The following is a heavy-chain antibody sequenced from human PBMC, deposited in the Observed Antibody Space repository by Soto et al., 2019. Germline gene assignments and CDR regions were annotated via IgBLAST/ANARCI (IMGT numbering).Heavy chain of an antibody. CDR1: GFTVSTNN. D-gene: IGHD3-10*01. CDR2: IYNDVDT. CDR3: ARVLYGSGSYMYKGFDP. V-gene: IGHV3-53*01. Sequence: GGSLRLSCAASGFTVSTNNMSWVRQAPGKGLEWVSIIYNDVDTHYADSVRGRFTVSRDNSKNTLYLQMNSLRAEDTAMYFCARVLYGSGSYMYKGFDPWGQGTLVTVSS. J-gene: IGHJ5*02.